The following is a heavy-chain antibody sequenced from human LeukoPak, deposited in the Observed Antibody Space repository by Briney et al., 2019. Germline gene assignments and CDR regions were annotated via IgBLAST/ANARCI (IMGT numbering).Heavy chain of an antibody. J-gene: IGHJ5*02. CDR2: TYYRSKWYN. CDR1: GDSVSSNSAA. Sequence: SQTLSLTCAISGDSVSSNSAAWNWIRQSPSRGLEWLGRTYYRSKWYNDYAVSVKSRITINPDTSKNQFSLQLNSVTPEDTAVYYCARARASYYDSSGYYGWFDPWGQGTLVTVSS. V-gene: IGHV6-1*01. CDR3: ARARASYYDSSGYYGWFDP. D-gene: IGHD3-22*01.